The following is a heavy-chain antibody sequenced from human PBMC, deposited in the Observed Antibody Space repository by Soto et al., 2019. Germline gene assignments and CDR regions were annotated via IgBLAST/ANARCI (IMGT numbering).Heavy chain of an antibody. CDR1: GCTFSSYA. CDR3: ARVNRDYYDSSGYSRPFDY. V-gene: IGHV1-69*13. J-gene: IGHJ4*02. CDR2: IIPIFGTA. D-gene: IGHD3-22*01. Sequence: GASVKVSCKASGCTFSSYAISWVRQAPGQGLEWMGGIIPIFGTANYAQKFQGRVTITADESTSTAYMELSSLRSEDTAVYYCARVNRDYYDSSGYSRPFDYWGQGTLVTVSS.